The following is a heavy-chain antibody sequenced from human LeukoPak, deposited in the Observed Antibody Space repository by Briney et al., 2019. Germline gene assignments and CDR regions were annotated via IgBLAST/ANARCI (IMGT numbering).Heavy chain of an antibody. D-gene: IGHD3-16*01. CDR2: ISGSGGST. V-gene: IGHV3-23*01. Sequence: GGSLRLSCAASGFTFSSYAMSWVRQAPGKGLEWVSAISGSGGSTYYADSLKGLLTISRDNSRDTLYLQRNSVRAEDTAVYYCAKGYYDYVWGSYYFDYWGQGTLVTVSS. CDR3: AKGYYDYVWGSYYFDY. CDR1: GFTFSSYA. J-gene: IGHJ4*02.